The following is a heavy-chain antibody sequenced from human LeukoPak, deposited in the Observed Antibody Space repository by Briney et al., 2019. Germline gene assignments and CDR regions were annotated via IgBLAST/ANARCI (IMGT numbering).Heavy chain of an antibody. J-gene: IGHJ4*02. CDR3: ARSDGKMAPIDY. D-gene: IGHD5-24*01. V-gene: IGHV1-69*05. CDR1: GGTFSSYA. CDR2: IIPIFGTA. Sequence: ASVTVSCKASGGTFSSYAISWVRQDPGQGLEWIGGIIPIFGTANYAQKFQGRVTITTDEFTSTAYMELSSLRSEHTAVYYCARSDGKMAPIDYWGQGTLVTVSS.